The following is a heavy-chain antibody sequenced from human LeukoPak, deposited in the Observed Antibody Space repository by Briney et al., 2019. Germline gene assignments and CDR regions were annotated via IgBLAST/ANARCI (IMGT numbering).Heavy chain of an antibody. D-gene: IGHD1-1*01. CDR2: IYYTGST. CDR3: ARRRAYINNWYYFDS. V-gene: IGHV4-59*08. CDR1: GGSISTYY. Sequence: SETLSLTCSVSGGSISTYYWSWIRQPPGKGLEWIGYIYYTGSTNYNPSFKSRVTISVDASKNLFSLELSSVTAADTAVYCCARRRAYINNWYYFDSWGQGTLVTVSS. J-gene: IGHJ4*02.